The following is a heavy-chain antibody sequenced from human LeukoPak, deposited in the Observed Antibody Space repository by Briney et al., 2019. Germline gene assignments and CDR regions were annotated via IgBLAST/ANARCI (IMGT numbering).Heavy chain of an antibody. D-gene: IGHD3-9*01. Sequence: GGSLRLSCAASGFTFSSYAMSWVRQAPGKGLEWVSAISGSGGSTYYADSVKGRFTISRVNSKNTLYLQMNSLRAEDTAVYYCAKDALVLRSFDAYFDYWGQGTLVTVSS. J-gene: IGHJ4*02. CDR1: GFTFSSYA. CDR3: AKDALVLRSFDAYFDY. CDR2: ISGSGGST. V-gene: IGHV3-23*01.